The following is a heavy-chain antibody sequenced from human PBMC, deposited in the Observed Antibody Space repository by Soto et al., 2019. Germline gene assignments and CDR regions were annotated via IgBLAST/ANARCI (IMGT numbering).Heavy chain of an antibody. CDR3: ARDFEYSSSYPAEYYFDY. J-gene: IGHJ4*02. D-gene: IGHD6-6*01. V-gene: IGHV1-69*13. Sequence: SVKVSCKASGGTFSSYAISWVRQAPGQGLEWMGGIIPIFVTANYAQKFQGRVTITADESTSTAYMELSSLRSEDTAVYYCARDFEYSSSYPAEYYFDYWGQGTLVTVSS. CDR1: GGTFSSYA. CDR2: IIPIFVTA.